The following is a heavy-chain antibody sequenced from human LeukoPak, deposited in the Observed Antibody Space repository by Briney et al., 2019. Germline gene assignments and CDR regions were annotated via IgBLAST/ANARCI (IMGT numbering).Heavy chain of an antibody. V-gene: IGHV4-39*01. CDR1: GGSISSSSYY. D-gene: IGHD6-6*01. CDR2: IYYSGSSS. Sequence: PSETLSLTCTVSGGSISSSSYYWGWIRQPPGKGLEWIGSIYYSGSSSYYNPSLKSRVTISVDTSKNQFSLKLSSVTAADTAVYYCARHEYTSSFWFDPWGQGTLVTVSS. CDR3: ARHEYTSSFWFDP. J-gene: IGHJ5*02.